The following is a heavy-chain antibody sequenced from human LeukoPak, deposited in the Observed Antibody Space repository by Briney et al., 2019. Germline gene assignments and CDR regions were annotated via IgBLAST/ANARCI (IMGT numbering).Heavy chain of an antibody. CDR3: ARGRYSSSHHATFDY. CDR1: GGSISSYY. CDR2: IYTSGST. Sequence: SETLSLTCTVSGGSISSYYWSWIRQPAGKGLEWIGRIYTSGSTNYNPSLKSRVTISVDTSKNQFSLKLSSVTAADTAVYYCARGRYSSSHHATFDYWGQGTLVTVSS. D-gene: IGHD6-6*01. V-gene: IGHV4-4*07. J-gene: IGHJ4*02.